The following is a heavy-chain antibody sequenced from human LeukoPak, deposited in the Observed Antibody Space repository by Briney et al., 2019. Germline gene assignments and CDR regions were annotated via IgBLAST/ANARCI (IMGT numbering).Heavy chain of an antibody. Sequence: SVKVSCKASGGTFSSYAISWVRQAPEQGLEWMGGIIPIFGTANYAQKFQGRVTITADESTSTAYMELSSLRSEDTAVYYCARGDSSGYYYYYYYGMDVWGQGTTVTVSS. J-gene: IGHJ6*02. V-gene: IGHV1-69*01. CDR1: GGTFSSYA. CDR3: ARGDSSGYYYYYYYGMDV. CDR2: IIPIFGTA. D-gene: IGHD3-22*01.